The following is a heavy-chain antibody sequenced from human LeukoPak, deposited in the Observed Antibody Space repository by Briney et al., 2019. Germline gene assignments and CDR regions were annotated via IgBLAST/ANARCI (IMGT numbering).Heavy chain of an antibody. CDR1: AFTFSSYN. CDR3: ARRAGAYSHPYDY. CDR2: ISSSSDYI. Sequence: GGSLRLSCAASAFTFSSYNMNWVRQAPGKGLEWVSSISSSSDYIYYADSVKGRFTISRDNAKNTLYLQMNSLRAEDTAVYYCARRAGAYSHPYDYWGQGTLVTVSS. D-gene: IGHD4/OR15-4a*01. J-gene: IGHJ4*02. V-gene: IGHV3-21*04.